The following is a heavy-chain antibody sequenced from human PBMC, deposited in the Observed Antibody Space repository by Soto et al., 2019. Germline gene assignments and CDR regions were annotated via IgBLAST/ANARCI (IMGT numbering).Heavy chain of an antibody. CDR2: IYYSGST. J-gene: IGHJ4*02. Sequence: QLQLQESGPGLVKPSETLSLTCTVSGGSISSSSYYWGWIRQPPGKGLEWIGSIYYSGSTYYNPSLKSRVTISVDTSKNQFSLKLSSVTAADTAVYYCARHSPVAPGPRYSGSYYYYFDYWGQGTLVTVSS. D-gene: IGHD1-26*01. V-gene: IGHV4-39*01. CDR3: ARHSPVAPGPRYSGSYYYYFDY. CDR1: GGSISSSSYY.